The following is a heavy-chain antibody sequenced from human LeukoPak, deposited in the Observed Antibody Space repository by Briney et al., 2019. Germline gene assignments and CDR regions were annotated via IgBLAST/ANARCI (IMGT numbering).Heavy chain of an antibody. CDR1: GFTFSDYY. CDR2: ISSSRTYT. D-gene: IGHD6-19*01. CDR3: ARAGGGSASYFAY. V-gene: IGHV3-11*05. Sequence: GGSLRLSCAPSGFTFSDYYMSWIRQAPGKGLEWVSYISSSRTYTKYADSVKGRFTIFRDNAKNSLFLQMNSLRAEDTGVYYCARAGGGSASYFAYWGQGALVTVSS. J-gene: IGHJ4*02.